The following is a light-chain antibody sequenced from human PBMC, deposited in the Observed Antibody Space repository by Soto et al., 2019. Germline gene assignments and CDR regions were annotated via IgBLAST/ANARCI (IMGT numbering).Light chain of an antibody. Sequence: DIQMTQSPSTLSASVGDRVTITCRASQSISSWLAWYQQKPGKAPKLLIYKASTLESGVPSRFTGSGSGTEFTLTVSSLQPDDFATYYCQQYNSYPLTFGGGTKVEIK. CDR3: QQYNSYPLT. CDR1: QSISSW. V-gene: IGKV1-5*03. CDR2: KAS. J-gene: IGKJ4*01.